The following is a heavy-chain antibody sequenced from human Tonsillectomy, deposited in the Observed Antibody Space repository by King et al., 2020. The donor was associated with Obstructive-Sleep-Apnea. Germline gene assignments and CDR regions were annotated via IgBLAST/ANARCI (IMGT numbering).Heavy chain of an antibody. D-gene: IGHD2-21*02. J-gene: IGHJ4*01. V-gene: IGHV4-31*03. CDR3: AGVYDKFGGDSGGYYFDT. CDR1: GGSMRRGAFY. CDR2: IYYTGRT. Sequence: VQLQESGPGLVKPSQTLSLTCNVSGGSMRRGAFYWSWGRQHPGKGLEWIGSIYYTGRTFYNPSLMSRLNMSVDTSKNQFSLRLSSVTAADTAVYHCAGVYDKFGGDSGGYYFDTWGHGTLVTVSS.